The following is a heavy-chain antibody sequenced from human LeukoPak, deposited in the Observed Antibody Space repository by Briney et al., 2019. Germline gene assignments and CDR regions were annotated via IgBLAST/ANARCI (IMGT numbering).Heavy chain of an antibody. Sequence: GGSLRLSCAPPRFTFRSYSMNCVREAPEKGLEWVSSISSSGSYIYYADSVKGRFTISRDNSKNTLYLQMNSLRAEDTAVYYCAKSVRMVRGVTASDPWGQGTLVTVSS. CDR2: ISSSGSYI. J-gene: IGHJ5*02. D-gene: IGHD3-10*01. V-gene: IGHV3-21*04. CDR3: AKSVRMVRGVTASDP. CDR1: RFTFRSYS.